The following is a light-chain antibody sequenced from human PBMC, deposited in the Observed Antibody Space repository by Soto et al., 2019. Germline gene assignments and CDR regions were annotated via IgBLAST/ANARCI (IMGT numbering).Light chain of an antibody. J-gene: IGKJ2*01. Sequence: DIEMTQSPSTLSASVGDRVTITCRASQSITTWLAWYQQKPGEAPKLLIYKATNVQTGVPSRFRGSGSGTEFSLTISRLQPEDVAIYYCQQYNDYQYTFGQGTRLEIK. V-gene: IGKV1-5*03. CDR3: QQYNDYQYT. CDR1: QSITTW. CDR2: KAT.